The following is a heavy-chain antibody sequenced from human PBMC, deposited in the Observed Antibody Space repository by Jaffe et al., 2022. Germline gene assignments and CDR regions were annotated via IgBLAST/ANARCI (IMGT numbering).Heavy chain of an antibody. V-gene: IGHV3-23*01. CDR2: ISGSGGST. CDR1: GFTFSSYA. Sequence: EVQLLESGGGLVQRGGSLRLSCAASGFTFSSYAMSWVRQAPGRGLEWVAGISGSGGSTYYTDSVRGRFTISRDNSKNTLYVQMNSLRAEDTAVYYCAKDGYGYCSGGSCARVEDYWGQGTLVTVSS. J-gene: IGHJ4*02. D-gene: IGHD2-15*01. CDR3: AKDGYGYCSGGSCARVEDY.